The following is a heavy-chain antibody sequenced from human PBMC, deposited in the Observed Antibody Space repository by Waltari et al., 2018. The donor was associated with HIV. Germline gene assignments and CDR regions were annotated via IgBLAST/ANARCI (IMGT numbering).Heavy chain of an antibody. CDR2: IYYTGNT. CDR3: VAQDYSDSVDW. Sequence: QLRLQESGPRLVKPSETLSLTCSVSGGSSGSNVYHWGWIRQSPGKGLEWIGSIYYTGNTYYKPSLKRRVTISIDTSKNQFSLRLTSVTAADTAIYYGVAQDYSDSVDWWGQGTLVTVFS. J-gene: IGHJ4*02. D-gene: IGHD4-17*01. V-gene: IGHV4-39*07. CDR1: GGSSGSNVYH.